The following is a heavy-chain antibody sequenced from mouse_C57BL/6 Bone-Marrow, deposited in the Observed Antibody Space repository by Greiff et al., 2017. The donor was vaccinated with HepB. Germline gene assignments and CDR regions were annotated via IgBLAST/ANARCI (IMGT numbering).Heavy chain of an antibody. CDR3: ARQGLITTVVAPYYYAMDY. J-gene: IGHJ4*01. D-gene: IGHD1-1*01. V-gene: IGHV5-9*01. CDR2: ISGGGGNT. CDR1: GFTFSSYT. Sequence: EVQLVESGGGLVKPGGSLKLSCAASGFTFSSYTMSWVRQTPEKRLEWVATISGGGGNTYYPDSVKGRFTISRDNAKNTLYLQMSSLRSEDTALYYWARQGLITTVVAPYYYAMDYWGQGTSVTVSS.